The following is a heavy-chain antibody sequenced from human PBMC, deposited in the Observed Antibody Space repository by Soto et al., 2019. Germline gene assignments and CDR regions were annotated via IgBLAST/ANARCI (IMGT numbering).Heavy chain of an antibody. Sequence: ASVKVSCKASGYTFTGYNMHWVRQAPGQGLEWMGWINPNSGGTNYAQKFQGRVTMTRDTSISTAYMELSRLRSDDTAVYYCASGVTIFESDAFDIWGQGTMVTDSS. CDR1: GYTFTGYN. J-gene: IGHJ3*02. V-gene: IGHV1-2*02. CDR2: INPNSGGT. D-gene: IGHD3-3*01. CDR3: ASGVTIFESDAFDI.